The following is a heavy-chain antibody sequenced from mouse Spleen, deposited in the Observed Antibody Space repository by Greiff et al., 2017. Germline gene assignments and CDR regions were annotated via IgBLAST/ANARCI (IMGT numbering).Heavy chain of an antibody. Sequence: EVQLQQSGPELVKPGASVKISCKASGYSFTDYNMNWVKQSNGKSLEWIGVINPNYGTTSYNQKFKGKATLTVDQSSSTAYMQLNSLTSEDSAVYYCARGGYYGSTITDWYFDVWGTGTTVTVSS. CDR1: GYSFTDYN. V-gene: IGHV1-39*01. J-gene: IGHJ1*03. CDR2: INPNYGTT. CDR3: ARGGYYGSTITDWYFDV. D-gene: IGHD1-1*01.